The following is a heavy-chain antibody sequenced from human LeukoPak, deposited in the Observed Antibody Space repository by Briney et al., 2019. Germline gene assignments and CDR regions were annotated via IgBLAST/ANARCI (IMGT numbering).Heavy chain of an antibody. Sequence: ASVKVSCKVSGYTLTELSMHWVRQAPGKGLEWMGGFDPEDGETIYAQKFQGRVSMTEDTSTDTAYMELSSLRSEDTAVYYCATPTHPDSSGWPFDYWGQGTLVTVSS. V-gene: IGHV1-24*01. J-gene: IGHJ4*02. CDR2: FDPEDGET. D-gene: IGHD6-19*01. CDR3: ATPTHPDSSGWPFDY. CDR1: GYTLTELS.